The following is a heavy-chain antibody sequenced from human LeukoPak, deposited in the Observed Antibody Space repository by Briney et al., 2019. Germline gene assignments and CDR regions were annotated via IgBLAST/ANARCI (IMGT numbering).Heavy chain of an antibody. V-gene: IGHV3-74*01. CDR1: GFNFHAYW. J-gene: IGHJ4*02. CDR2: INMDGSRT. D-gene: IGHD6-19*01. CDR3: AREGLGVAAPVDY. Sequence: GGSLRLSCAVSGFNFHAYWMHWVRHPPGKGLVWGSRINMDGSRTSHADSVKGQFTISRDNAKNTLYLQLDNLRVEDTAVYFCAREGLGVAAPVDYWGQGTLVTVSS.